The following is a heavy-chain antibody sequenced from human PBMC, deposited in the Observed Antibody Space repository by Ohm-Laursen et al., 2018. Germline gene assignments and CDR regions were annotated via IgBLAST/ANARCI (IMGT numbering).Heavy chain of an antibody. CDR3: AKDTGCSSTSCYSYYYYGMDV. V-gene: IGHV3-9*01. CDR2: ISWNSGSI. D-gene: IGHD2-2*01. Sequence: SLRLSCAASGFTFGDYAMHWVRQAPGKGLEWVSGISWNSGSIGYADSVKGRFTISRDNAKNSLYLQMNSLRAEDTALYYCAKDTGCSSTSCYSYYYYGMDVWGQGTTVTVSS. J-gene: IGHJ6*02. CDR1: GFTFGDYA.